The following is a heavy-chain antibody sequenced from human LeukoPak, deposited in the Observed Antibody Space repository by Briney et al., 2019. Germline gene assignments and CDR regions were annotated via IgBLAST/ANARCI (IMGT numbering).Heavy chain of an antibody. V-gene: IGHV4-30-4*01. D-gene: IGHD3-3*01. CDR3: ARGAYDFWSGYQNWFDP. Sequence: SETLSLTCTVSGGSISSGDYYWSWIRQPPGKGLEWIVYIYYSGSTYYNPSLKSRVTISVDTSKNQFSLKLSSVTAADTAVYYCARGAYDFWSGYQNWFDPWGQGTLVTVSS. J-gene: IGHJ5*02. CDR2: IYYSGST. CDR1: GGSISSGDYY.